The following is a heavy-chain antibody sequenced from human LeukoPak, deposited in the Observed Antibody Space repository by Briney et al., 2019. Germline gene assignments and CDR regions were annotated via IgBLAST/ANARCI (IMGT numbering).Heavy chain of an antibody. J-gene: IGHJ4*02. V-gene: IGHV3-15*01. D-gene: IGHD3-16*02. CDR3: TTRLPYDYVWGTYRYFDY. CDR2: IKSTSAGGTT. CDR1: GSAFRNAW. Sequence: GGSLRLSCAASGSAFRNAWMPWVRHPPGKGLEWVGRIKSTSAGGTTDYAAPVRGRFTISRDDSRNSLYLQMNNLKTEDTAVYYCTTRLPYDYVWGTYRYFDYWGQGTLVTVSS.